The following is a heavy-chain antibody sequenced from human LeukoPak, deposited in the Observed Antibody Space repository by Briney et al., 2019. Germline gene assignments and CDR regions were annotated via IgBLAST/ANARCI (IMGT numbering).Heavy chain of an antibody. J-gene: IGHJ4*02. CDR3: ARAYCGGDCYFSYFDY. Sequence: PGGSLRLSCAASGFTSSSYWMSWVRQAPGEGLEWVANIKQDGSEKYYVDSVKGRFTISRDNAKNSLYLQMNSLRAEDTAVYYCARAYCGGDCYFSYFDYWGQGTLVTVSS. CDR1: GFTSSSYW. D-gene: IGHD2-21*02. V-gene: IGHV3-7*01. CDR2: IKQDGSEK.